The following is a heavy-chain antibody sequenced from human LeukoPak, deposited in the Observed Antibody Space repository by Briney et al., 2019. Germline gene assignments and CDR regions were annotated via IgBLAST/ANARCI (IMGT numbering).Heavy chain of an antibody. CDR1: GFTFSSYW. CDR2: IKQDGSEK. Sequence: GGSLRLSCAASGFTFSSYWMSWVRQAPGKGLEWVANIKQDGSEKYYVDSVKGRFTISRDNAKNSLYLQMNSLRAEDTAVYYCARNVAVAGPFVDYWGQGTLVTVSS. J-gene: IGHJ4*02. CDR3: ARNVAVAGPFVDY. D-gene: IGHD6-19*01. V-gene: IGHV3-7*01.